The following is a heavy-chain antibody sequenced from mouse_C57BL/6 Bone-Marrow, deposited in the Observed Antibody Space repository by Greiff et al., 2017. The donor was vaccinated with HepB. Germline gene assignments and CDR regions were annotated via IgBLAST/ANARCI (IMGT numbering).Heavy chain of an antibody. CDR1: GYTFTSYW. Sequence: QVQLQQPGAELVRPGTSVKLSCKASGYTFTSYWMHWVKQRPGQGLEWIGVIDPSDSYTNYNQKFKGKATLTVDTSSSTAYMQLSSLTSEDSAVYYCARSGSIGGLLRGYFDVWGTGTTVTVAS. CDR3: ARSGSIGGLLRGYFDV. D-gene: IGHD2-13*01. V-gene: IGHV1-59*01. CDR2: IDPSDSYT. J-gene: IGHJ1*03.